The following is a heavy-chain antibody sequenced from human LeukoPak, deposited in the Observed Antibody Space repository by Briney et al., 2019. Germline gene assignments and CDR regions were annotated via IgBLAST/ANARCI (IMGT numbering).Heavy chain of an antibody. CDR1: GFTVSSNY. D-gene: IGHD3-3*01. CDR2: IYSGGNT. J-gene: IGHJ4*02. V-gene: IGHV3-53*01. CDR3: ARRQDFWSAYYHPDFDY. Sequence: GGSLRLSCAASGFTVSSNYMSWVRQAPGKGLEWVSAIYSGGNTFYADSVKGRFTISRDNSKNTLCLQMNSLRAEDTAVYYCARRQDFWSAYYHPDFDYWGQGTLVTVSS.